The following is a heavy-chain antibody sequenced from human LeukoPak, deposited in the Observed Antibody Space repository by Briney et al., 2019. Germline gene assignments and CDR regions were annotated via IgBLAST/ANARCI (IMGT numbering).Heavy chain of an antibody. D-gene: IGHD3-9*01. Sequence: NPSETLSLTCAVYGGSFSGYYWSWIRQPPGKGLEWIGEINHSGSTNYNPSLKSPVTLSVDTSKNQFSPKLSSVTAAHTAVYYCARKDILTGYPFGYWGQGTLVTVSS. CDR3: ARKDILTGYPFGY. CDR1: GGSFSGYY. CDR2: INHSGST. V-gene: IGHV4-34*01. J-gene: IGHJ4*02.